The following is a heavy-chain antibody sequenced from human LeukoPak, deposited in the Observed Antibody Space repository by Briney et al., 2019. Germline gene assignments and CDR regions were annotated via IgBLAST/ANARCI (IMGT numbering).Heavy chain of an antibody. CDR3: ARGYGGKTSHDAFDI. D-gene: IGHD4-23*01. V-gene: IGHV3-33*01. CDR2: IWYDGSNK. J-gene: IGHJ3*02. CDR1: GFTFSSYG. Sequence: GRSLRLSCAAYGFTFSSYGMHWVRQAPGKGLEWVAVIWYDGSNKYYADSVKGRFTISRDNSKNTLYLQMNSLRAEDTAVYYCARGYGGKTSHDAFDIWGQGTMVTVSS.